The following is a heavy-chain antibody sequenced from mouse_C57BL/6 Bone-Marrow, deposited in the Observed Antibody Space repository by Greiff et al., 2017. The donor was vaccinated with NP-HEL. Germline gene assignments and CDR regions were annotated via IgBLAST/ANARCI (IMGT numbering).Heavy chain of an antibody. J-gene: IGHJ3*01. CDR3: ARSRRGAY. CDR2: IYPGDGDT. D-gene: IGHD2-12*01. V-gene: IGHV1-80*01. Sequence: LVESGASVKISCTASGYAFSSYWLNWVKQRPGKGLEWIGQIYPGDGDTNYNGKFKGKATLTADKSSSTAYMQLSSLTSEYSAVYFCARSRRGAYWGQGTLGTVSA. CDR1: GYAFSSYW.